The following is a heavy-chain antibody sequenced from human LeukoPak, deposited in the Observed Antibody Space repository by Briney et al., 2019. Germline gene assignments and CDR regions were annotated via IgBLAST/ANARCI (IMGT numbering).Heavy chain of an antibody. D-gene: IGHD3-22*01. CDR3: ATVDSSGYYLSYFDY. CDR1: GASISIFY. J-gene: IGHJ4*02. V-gene: IGHV4-59*03. CDR2: IYYRDTT. Sequence: PSETLSLTCTVSGASISIFYWSWLRQPPGKGLEWIGYIYYRDTTNYNPSLKGRVTMSVDACNNLFSLRLSSVTAADTAVYYCATVDSSGYYLSYFDYWGQGTLVTVSS.